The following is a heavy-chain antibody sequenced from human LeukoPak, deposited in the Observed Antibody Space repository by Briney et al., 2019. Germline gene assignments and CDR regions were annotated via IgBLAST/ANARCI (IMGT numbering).Heavy chain of an antibody. CDR1: GFTFSNYG. Sequence: PGGSLRLSCAASGFTFSNYGMHWVRQAPGKGLEWVAHISYDGSNKYFADSVKGRFTISRDNSKNTLYLQMHSLRAEDTAVYYCARDNVAAAGRYFDYWGQGTLVTVSS. J-gene: IGHJ4*02. CDR3: ARDNVAAAGRYFDY. CDR2: ISYDGSNK. V-gene: IGHV3-30*03. D-gene: IGHD6-13*01.